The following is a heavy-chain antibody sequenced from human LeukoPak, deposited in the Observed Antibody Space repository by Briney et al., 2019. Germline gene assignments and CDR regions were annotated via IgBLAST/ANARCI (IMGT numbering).Heavy chain of an antibody. D-gene: IGHD3-9*01. V-gene: IGHV4-59*11. J-gene: IGHJ6*03. Sequence: SEPLSLTGTVSGASTSSHYWSWIRQPPGKGLDWIEYISYTVSTNYNPSLQSGVNISVDTYKNTFSLTLSSVTAADTPVYYCARDRTHYDILTGPSTYYMDVWGKGTTVTVSS. CDR3: ARDRTHYDILTGPSTYYMDV. CDR1: GASTSSHY. CDR2: ISYTVST.